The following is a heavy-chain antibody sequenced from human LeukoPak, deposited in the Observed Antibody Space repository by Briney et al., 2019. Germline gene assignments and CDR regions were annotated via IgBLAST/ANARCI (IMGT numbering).Heavy chain of an antibody. CDR2: IIPILGIA. CDR1: GGTFSSYA. V-gene: IGHV1-69*04. J-gene: IGHJ5*02. Sequence: ASVKVSCKASGGTFSSYAISWVRQAPGQGLEWMGRIIPILGIANYAQKFQGRVTITADKSTSTAYMELSSLRSEDTAVYHCAKDAYSTNWYNFGFDPWGQGTLVTVSS. D-gene: IGHD6-13*01. CDR3: AKDAYSTNWYNFGFDP.